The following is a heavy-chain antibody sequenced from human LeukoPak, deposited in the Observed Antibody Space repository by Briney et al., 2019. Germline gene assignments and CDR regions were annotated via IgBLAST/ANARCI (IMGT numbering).Heavy chain of an antibody. CDR1: GGSVTSGSYY. CDR3: ARESGCSGGSCYGRGFDY. V-gene: IGHV4-61*01. Sequence: PSEILSLTCTVSGGSVTSGSYYWSWIRQPPGKGLEWIGYIYYSGSTNYNPSLKSRVTISVDTSKNQFSLKLSSVIAADTAVYYCARESGCSGGSCYGRGFDYWGQGTLVTVSS. CDR2: IYYSGST. J-gene: IGHJ4*02. D-gene: IGHD2-15*01.